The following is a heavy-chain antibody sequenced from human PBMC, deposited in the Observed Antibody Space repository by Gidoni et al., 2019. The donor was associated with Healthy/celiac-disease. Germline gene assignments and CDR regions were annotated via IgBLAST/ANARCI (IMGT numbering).Heavy chain of an antibody. J-gene: IGHJ4*02. D-gene: IGHD3-22*01. CDR1: GYTFPGYS. V-gene: IGHV1-2*02. CDR2: INPNSGGT. CDR3: ARERDYYDSSGSKTRDFDY. Sequence: QVQLVQSGAKVKKPGASVKVACKASGYTFPGYSMPWVRQAPGKGLEWMGWINPNSGGTNYAQKFQGRVTMTRDTSISTAYMELSRLRSDDTAVYYCARERDYYDSSGSKTRDFDYWGQGTLVTVSS.